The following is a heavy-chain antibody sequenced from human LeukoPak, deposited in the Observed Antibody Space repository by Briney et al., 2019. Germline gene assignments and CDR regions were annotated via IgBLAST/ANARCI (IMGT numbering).Heavy chain of an antibody. Sequence: GGSLRLSCAASEFTVSSNYMSWFRQAPGKGLEWVSIIYSGGSTYYADSVKGRFTISRDNSKNTLYLQMNSLRAEDTAVYYCAKVGGSGWYAFDYWGQGTLVTVSS. V-gene: IGHV3-53*01. CDR1: EFTVSSNY. CDR2: IYSGGST. D-gene: IGHD6-19*01. CDR3: AKVGGSGWYAFDY. J-gene: IGHJ4*02.